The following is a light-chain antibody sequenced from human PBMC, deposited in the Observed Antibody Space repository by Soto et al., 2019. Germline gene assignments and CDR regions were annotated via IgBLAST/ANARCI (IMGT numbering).Light chain of an antibody. Sequence: EIVLTQSPGTLSLSPGERATLSCRASQSVSSNYLAWYQQKPGQAPRPLIYGASSMATGIPDRFSGSGAGTDFTLTISRLESEDFAVYYCQQYGSSPWTFGRGTKVEIK. CDR2: GAS. CDR1: QSVSSNY. V-gene: IGKV3-20*01. J-gene: IGKJ1*01. CDR3: QQYGSSPWT.